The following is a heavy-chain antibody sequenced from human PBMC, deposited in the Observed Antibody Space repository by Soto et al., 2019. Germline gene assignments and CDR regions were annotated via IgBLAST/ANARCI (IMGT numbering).Heavy chain of an antibody. CDR1: GGTFSNYS. J-gene: IGHJ5*02. CDR3: ARSQDYSRGWYNSFDP. V-gene: IGHV1-69*01. CDR2: IIPLFGTT. D-gene: IGHD6-19*01. Sequence: QVQLVQSGAEVKKPGSSVKVSCKASGGTFSNYSINWVRQAPGQGLEWLGRIIPLFGTTNYAQKYRGRVTITADESTNTAYMDLSRPRSEDTTVYYCARSQDYSRGWYNSFDPWGQGTLVTVSS.